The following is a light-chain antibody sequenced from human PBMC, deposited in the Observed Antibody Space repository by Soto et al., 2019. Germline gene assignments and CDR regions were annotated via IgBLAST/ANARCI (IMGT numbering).Light chain of an antibody. CDR2: LDRSGSY. Sequence: QSVLTQSSSASASLGSSVKLTCILSSGHSTYIIAWHQQQPGKAPRFLMTLDRSGSYNRGSGIPDRFSGSSSGADRYLTISNLQFEDEGDYYCETWYSNTHKVFGGGTKVTVL. CDR1: SGHSTYI. J-gene: IGLJ3*02. V-gene: IGLV4-60*02. CDR3: ETWYSNTHKV.